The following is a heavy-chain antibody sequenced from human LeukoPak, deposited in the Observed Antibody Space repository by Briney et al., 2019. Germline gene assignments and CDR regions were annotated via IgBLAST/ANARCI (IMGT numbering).Heavy chain of an antibody. D-gene: IGHD2-15*01. CDR3: ADLGYCSGGSCYPFDY. Sequence: ASVTVTCKASGGTFSSYAINWVRQAPGQGLEWMGRIIPILGITIHAQKFQGRVTITADKSTRTAYMELSSLRSEDTAVSYCADLGYCSGGSCYPFDYWGQGTQVTVSS. V-gene: IGHV1-69*04. CDR1: GGTFSSYA. J-gene: IGHJ4*02. CDR2: IIPILGIT.